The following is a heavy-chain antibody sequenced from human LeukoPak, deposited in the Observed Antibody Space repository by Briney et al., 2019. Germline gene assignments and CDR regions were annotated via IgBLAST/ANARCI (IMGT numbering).Heavy chain of an antibody. V-gene: IGHV3-74*01. Sequence: GGSLRLSCEASGFTFSRYWMHWVRQATGKGLVWVTRIKSDGKTNYADSVKGRFTISRDNAKNTVSLQMDSLRAEDTGVYYCARAPSEVGGYYPEYFRHWGQGTLVTISS. D-gene: IGHD3-22*01. CDR3: ARAPSEVGGYYPEYFRH. CDR1: GFTFSRYW. J-gene: IGHJ1*01. CDR2: IKSDGKT.